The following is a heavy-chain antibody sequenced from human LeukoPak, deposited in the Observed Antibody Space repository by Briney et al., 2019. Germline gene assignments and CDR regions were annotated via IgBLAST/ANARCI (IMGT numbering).Heavy chain of an antibody. CDR3: AKDGYSSGWLPSY. CDR2: INSDGSST. J-gene: IGHJ4*02. CDR1: GFTFSSYW. D-gene: IGHD6-19*01. V-gene: IGHV3-74*01. Sequence: GSLRLSCAASGFTFSSYWMHWVRQAPGKGLVWVSRINSDGSSTDYADSVKGQFTISRDNSKNTLYLQMNSLRAEDTAVYYCAKDGYSSGWLPSYWGQGTLVTVSS.